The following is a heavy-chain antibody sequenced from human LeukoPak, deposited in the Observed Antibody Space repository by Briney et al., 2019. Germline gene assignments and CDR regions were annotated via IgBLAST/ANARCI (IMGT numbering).Heavy chain of an antibody. V-gene: IGHV1-18*01. D-gene: IGHD3-3*01. CDR3: ARDSYDFPFLH. J-gene: IGHJ1*01. Sequence: ASVKDSCKAPGYTFTSYDTHCVRQDPGQRLEWMEWNSANNANTNYAQKRQRSGTMTTDTSTSTAYMELRSLRSDDTAVYYCARDSYDFPFLHWVQGTLVTVSS. CDR1: GYTFTSYD. CDR2: NSANNANT.